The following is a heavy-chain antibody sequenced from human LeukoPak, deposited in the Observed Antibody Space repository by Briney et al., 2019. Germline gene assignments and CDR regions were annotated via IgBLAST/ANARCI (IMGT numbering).Heavy chain of an antibody. J-gene: IGHJ3*02. Sequence: SETLSLTCTVSGGSISSYYWSWIRQPPGKGLEWIGYIYYSGSTNYNPSLKSRVTISVDTSKNQFSPKLSSVTAADTAVYYCARDTAADHAFDIWGQGTMVTVSS. CDR1: GGSISSYY. CDR3: ARDTAADHAFDI. V-gene: IGHV4-59*01. CDR2: IYYSGST. D-gene: IGHD6-13*01.